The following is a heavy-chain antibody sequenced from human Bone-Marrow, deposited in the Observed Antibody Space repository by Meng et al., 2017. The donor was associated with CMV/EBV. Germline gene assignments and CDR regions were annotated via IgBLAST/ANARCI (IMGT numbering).Heavy chain of an antibody. Sequence: GGSLRLSCAASGFTFDDYAMHWVRQAPGKGLEWVSGISWNSGSIGYADSVKGRFTISRDNAKNSLYLQMNSLRAEDTALYYCARGAYCGGDCLFYFDFWGQGSLVTVS. CDR2: ISWNSGSI. CDR3: ARGAYCGGDCLFYFDF. D-gene: IGHD2-21*01. J-gene: IGHJ4*02. V-gene: IGHV3-9*01. CDR1: GFTFDDYA.